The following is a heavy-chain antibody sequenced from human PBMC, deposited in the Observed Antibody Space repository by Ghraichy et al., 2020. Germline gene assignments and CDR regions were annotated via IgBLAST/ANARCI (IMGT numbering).Heavy chain of an antibody. Sequence: ETLSLTCAASGFTFSSYDMYWVRQAPGKGLEWVSGIPSSGDRTYYADSVKGRFTISRDNSRTTLYLQMNSLRAEDTAVYYCARRGGSDYGDNRVFDSWGQGTLVTVSS. CDR3: ARRGGSDYGDNRVFDS. D-gene: IGHD4-23*01. CDR1: GFTFSSYD. J-gene: IGHJ4*02. V-gene: IGHV3-23*01. CDR2: IPSSGDRT.